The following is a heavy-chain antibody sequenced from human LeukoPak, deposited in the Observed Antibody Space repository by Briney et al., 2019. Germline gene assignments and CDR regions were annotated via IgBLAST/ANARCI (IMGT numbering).Heavy chain of an antibody. CDR1: GYTFTGYY. CDR2: INPNSGGT. V-gene: IGHV1-2*02. Sequence: GASVKVSCKASGYTFTGYYMHWVRQAPGQGLEWMGWINPNSGGTNYAQKFQGRVTMTRDTSISTAYMELSRLRSEDTAVYYCARARGVGATPFDYWGQGTLVTVSS. CDR3: ARARGVGATPFDY. J-gene: IGHJ4*02. D-gene: IGHD1-26*01.